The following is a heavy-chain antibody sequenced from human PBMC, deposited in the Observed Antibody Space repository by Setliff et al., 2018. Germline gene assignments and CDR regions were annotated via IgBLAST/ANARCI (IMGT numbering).Heavy chain of an antibody. V-gene: IGHV4-39*07. CDR3: ARTLYDYDILTGPGYYFDY. CDR2: IYYSGST. J-gene: IGHJ4*02. CDR1: GGSISSSGYY. D-gene: IGHD3-9*01. Sequence: SETLSLTCTVSGGSISSSGYYWGWIRQPPGKGLEWIGSIYYSGSTYYNPSLKSRVTISVDTPKNQFSLKLSSVTAADTAVYYCARTLYDYDILTGPGYYFDYWGQGTLVTVSS.